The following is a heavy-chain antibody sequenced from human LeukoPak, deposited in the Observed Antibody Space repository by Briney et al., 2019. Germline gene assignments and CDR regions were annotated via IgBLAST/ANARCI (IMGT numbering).Heavy chain of an antibody. J-gene: IGHJ4*02. CDR2: ICYSGST. CDR3: ARSPDYYDSSGPYYFDY. V-gene: IGHV4-59*01. CDR1: GGSISSYY. D-gene: IGHD3-22*01. Sequence: SETLSLTCTVSGGSISSYYWSWIRQPPGKGLEWIGYICYSGSTNYNPSLKSRVTISVDTSKNQFSLKLSSVTAADTAVYYCARSPDYYDSSGPYYFDYWGQGTLVTVSS.